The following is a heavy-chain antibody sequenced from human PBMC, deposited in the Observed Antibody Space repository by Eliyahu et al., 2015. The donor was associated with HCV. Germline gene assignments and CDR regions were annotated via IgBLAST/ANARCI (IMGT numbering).Heavy chain of an antibody. Sequence: QVQLVQSGAEVKKPGSSVKVSCKASGGTFSSYAISWVRQAPGQGLEWMGGIIPIFGTANYAQKFQGRVTITADKSTSTAYMELSSLRSEDTAVYYCARLAADPVRFGELFTVSRYYYGMDVWGQGTTVTVSS. CDR1: GGTFSSYA. D-gene: IGHD3-10*01. J-gene: IGHJ6*02. V-gene: IGHV1-69*06. CDR3: ARLAADPVRFGELFTVSRYYYGMDV. CDR2: IIPIFGTA.